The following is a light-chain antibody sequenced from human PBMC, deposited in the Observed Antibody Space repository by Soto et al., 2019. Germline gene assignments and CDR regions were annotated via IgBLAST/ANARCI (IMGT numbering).Light chain of an antibody. V-gene: IGKV3-15*01. CDR3: QQYNNWPPYT. CDR2: GAS. Sequence: EIVMTQSPATLSVSPGERATLSCRASQSVSSNLAWYQQKPGQAPRLLIYGASTRATGIPARFSGSRSGTEFTLTINSLQSEEFAVYYCQQYNNWPPYTFGQGTKLELK. CDR1: QSVSSN. J-gene: IGKJ2*01.